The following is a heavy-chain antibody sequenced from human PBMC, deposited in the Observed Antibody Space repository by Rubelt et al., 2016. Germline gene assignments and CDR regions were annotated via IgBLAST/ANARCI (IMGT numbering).Heavy chain of an antibody. D-gene: IGHD5-12*01. Sequence: QVQLQESGPGLVKPSETLSLTCTVSGGSISSYYWSWLRQPPGKGLEWIGYISYSGTTNYNPSLQRRVNITVDTSKNQSPRKLSSVTAADTAVYYCARLGYQTYWYFDLWGRGTLVTVSS. J-gene: IGHJ2*01. V-gene: IGHV4-59*01. CDR2: ISYSGTT. CDR1: GGSISSYY. CDR3: ARLGYQTYWYFDL.